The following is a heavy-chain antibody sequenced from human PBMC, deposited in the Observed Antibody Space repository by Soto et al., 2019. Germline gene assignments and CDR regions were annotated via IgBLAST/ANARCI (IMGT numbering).Heavy chain of an antibody. V-gene: IGHV1-46*01. CDR2: IKPSGGST. CDR1: GYTFTSYY. J-gene: IGHJ6*02. Sequence: ASAKVSCNASGYTFTSYYMDWLRQDPGKGLEWMGIIKPSGGSTSYEKKFQGRVTMTRDTYTRKVYMELSRMRSEETAVYYCAYYYYGMDVWGQGTTVTVSS. CDR3: AYYYYGMDV.